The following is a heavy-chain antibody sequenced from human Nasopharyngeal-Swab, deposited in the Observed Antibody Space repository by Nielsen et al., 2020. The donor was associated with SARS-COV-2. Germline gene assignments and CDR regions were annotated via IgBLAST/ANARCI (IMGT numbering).Heavy chain of an antibody. V-gene: IGHV5-10-1*01. CDR2: IDPSDSYT. CDR3: ARQAWVLLGATTYEDY. J-gene: IGHJ4*02. D-gene: IGHD1-26*01. Sequence: GESLKISCKGSGYSFTSYWISWVRQMPGKGLEWMGRIDPSDSYTNYSPSFQGHVTISADKSISTAYLQWRSLKASDTAMYYCARQAWVLLGATTYEDYWGQGTLVTVSS. CDR1: GYSFTSYW.